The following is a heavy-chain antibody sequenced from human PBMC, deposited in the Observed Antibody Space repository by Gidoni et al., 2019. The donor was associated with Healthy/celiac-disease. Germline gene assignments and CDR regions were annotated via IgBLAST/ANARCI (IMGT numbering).Heavy chain of an antibody. CDR2: ISSSSSYI. D-gene: IGHD2-2*02. V-gene: IGHV3-21*01. J-gene: IGHJ6*02. Sequence: EVQLVESGGGLVKPGGSLRLSCAASGFTFSSYSMNWVRQAPGKGLEWVSSISSSSSYIYYADSVKGRFTISRDNAKNSLYLQMNSLRAEDTAVYYCARDLDADCSSTSCYTYRSFFYYYYGMDVWGQGTTVTVSS. CDR1: GFTFSSYS. CDR3: ARDLDADCSSTSCYTYRSFFYYYYGMDV.